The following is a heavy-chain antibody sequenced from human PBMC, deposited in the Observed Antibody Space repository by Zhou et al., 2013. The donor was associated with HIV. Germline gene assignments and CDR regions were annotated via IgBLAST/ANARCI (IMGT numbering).Heavy chain of an antibody. Sequence: QVQLVQSGAEVKKPGASVKVSCKASGYTFTSYDINWVRQATGQGLEWMGWMNPNSGNTGYAQKFQGRVTITRNTSISTAYMELSSLRSEDTAVYYCARGRRSRDSSGYAYYFDYWAREPWSPSPQ. J-gene: IGHJ4*02. CDR3: ARGRRSRDSSGYAYYFDY. CDR1: GYTFTSYD. D-gene: IGHD3-22*01. CDR2: MNPNSGNT. V-gene: IGHV1-8*03.